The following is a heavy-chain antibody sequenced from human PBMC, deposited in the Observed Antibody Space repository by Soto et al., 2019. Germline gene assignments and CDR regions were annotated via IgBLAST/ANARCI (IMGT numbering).Heavy chain of an antibody. Sequence: QVQLVQSGAEVKKPGASVKVSCKASGYTFTGYYIHWVRQAPGQGLEWMGWINPHSGGTNYAQKFKARVTMTRDTSISTAYMELSRLRSDDTAVYYCARGVDRGWYGVDSDYWGQGTLVTVSS. V-gene: IGHV1-2*02. CDR3: ARGVDRGWYGVDSDY. D-gene: IGHD6-19*01. CDR2: INPHSGGT. J-gene: IGHJ4*02. CDR1: GYTFTGYY.